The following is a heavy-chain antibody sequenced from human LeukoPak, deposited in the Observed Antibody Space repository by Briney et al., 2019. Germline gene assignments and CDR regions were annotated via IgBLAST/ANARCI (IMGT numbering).Heavy chain of an antibody. CDR3: ASYYGSGAFDI. CDR1: GGSISSGGYS. Sequence: SQTLSLTCAVSGGSISSGGYSWSWIRQPPGKGLEWIGYIYDNENTYSNPSLKSRVTISINKSKNQFSLKLSSVTAADTAVYYCASYYGSGAFDIWGQGTMVTVSS. V-gene: IGHV4-30-2*01. D-gene: IGHD3-10*01. J-gene: IGHJ3*02. CDR2: IYDNENT.